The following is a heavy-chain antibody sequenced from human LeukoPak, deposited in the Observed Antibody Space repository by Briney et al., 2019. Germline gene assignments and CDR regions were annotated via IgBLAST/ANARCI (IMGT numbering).Heavy chain of an antibody. CDR2: IFDSGYT. D-gene: IGHD3-3*01. V-gene: IGHV4-59*01. CDR1: VGSISSYY. Sequence: SETLSLTCTVSVGSISSYYWSWIRQPPGKGLELIGYIFDSGYTNYNPSLDSRVTISVDTSKNQFSLKLTSVTAADTAVYYCARAKYFGVVRSFDYWGQGTLVTVSS. J-gene: IGHJ4*02. CDR3: ARAKYFGVVRSFDY.